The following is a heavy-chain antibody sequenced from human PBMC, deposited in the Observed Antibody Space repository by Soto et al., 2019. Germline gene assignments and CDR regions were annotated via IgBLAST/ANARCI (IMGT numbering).Heavy chain of an antibody. CDR2: ISTYSGDT. V-gene: IGHV1-18*01. CDR1: GYTFFTYD. Sequence: GASVKFSCKASGYTFFTYDISWVRQAPGQGLEWMGWISTYSGDTKYAQKFQGRVTMTTDTSTTTAYLELRSLRSDDTAVYYCARHHGPTTSENWFDPWGQGTLATVSS. CDR3: ARHHGPTTSENWFDP. J-gene: IGHJ5*02. D-gene: IGHD5-12*01.